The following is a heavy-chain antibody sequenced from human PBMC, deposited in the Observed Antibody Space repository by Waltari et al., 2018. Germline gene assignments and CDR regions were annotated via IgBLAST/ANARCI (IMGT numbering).Heavy chain of an antibody. V-gene: IGHV3-21*03. CDR1: GFSFSTFG. CDR2: ITDSGAYT. Sequence: EVHLVESGGGLVQPGGSLRLSCTASGFSFSTFGMSWVRQAPGKGLEWVSSITDSGAYTYYADSMKGRFTISRDNTKNSLYLHMSSLRAEDTAVYYCARALTTPNDYWGQGTLVTVSS. CDR3: ARALTTPNDY. J-gene: IGHJ4*02. D-gene: IGHD4-17*01.